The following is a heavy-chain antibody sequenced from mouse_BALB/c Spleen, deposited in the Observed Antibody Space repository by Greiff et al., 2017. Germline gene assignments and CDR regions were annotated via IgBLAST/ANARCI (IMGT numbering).Heavy chain of an antibody. CDR1: GFTFSSFG. V-gene: IGHV5-17*02. CDR3: ARWGNYDWFAY. J-gene: IGHJ3*01. CDR2: ISSGSSTI. Sequence: DVQLVESGGGLVQPGGSRKLSCAASGFTFSSFGMHWVRQAPEKGLEWVAYISSGSSTIYYADTVKGRFTISRDNPKNTLFLQMTSLRSEDTAMYYCARWGNYDWFAYWGQGTLVTVSA. D-gene: IGHD2-1*01.